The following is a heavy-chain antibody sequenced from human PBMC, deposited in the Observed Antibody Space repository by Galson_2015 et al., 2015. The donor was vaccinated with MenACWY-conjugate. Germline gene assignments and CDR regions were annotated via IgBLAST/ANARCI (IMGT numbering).Heavy chain of an antibody. CDR1: GFTFSSYW. D-gene: IGHD2-2*01. Sequence: SLRLSCAASGFTFSSYWMHWVRQAPGKGLVWVSLINSDGSSTSYADSVKGRFTISRDNAKNTLYLQMNSLRAEDTAVYYCAVYCSSTRCYGASGCYSGQGALVTVSS. CDR2: INSDGSST. J-gene: IGHJ4*02. CDR3: AVYCSSTRCYGASGCY. V-gene: IGHV3-74*01.